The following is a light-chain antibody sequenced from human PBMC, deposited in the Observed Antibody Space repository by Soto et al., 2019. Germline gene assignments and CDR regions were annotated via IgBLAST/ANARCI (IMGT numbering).Light chain of an antibody. J-gene: IGKJ5*01. V-gene: IGKV3-11*01. CDR1: QSVSNY. CDR2: ETS. CDR3: QQRNNWRDT. Sequence: EIVFTQSPSTLSLSPLERSTLSCRTSQSVSNYLSWYQQKPGLAPRLLMYETSRRATGIPARFSGSGSGTDFTLTISSLEPEDFAVYYCQQRNNWRDTFGQGTRLEIK.